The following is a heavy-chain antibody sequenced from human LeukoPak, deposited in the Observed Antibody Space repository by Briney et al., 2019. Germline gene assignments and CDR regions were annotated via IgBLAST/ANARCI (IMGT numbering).Heavy chain of an antibody. CDR1: GYSLTSGYY. V-gene: IGHV4-38-2*02. CDR2: IFHSGST. D-gene: IGHD6-19*01. J-gene: IGHJ3*01. Sequence: PSETLSLTCTVSGYSLTSGYYWGWIRQPPGKGLEWIASIFHSGSTFYNPSVKSRVTISVDTSKNQFSLTLRSVTAADTAVYYFARETEKQWQYWGQGTMATVSS. CDR3: ARETEKQWQY.